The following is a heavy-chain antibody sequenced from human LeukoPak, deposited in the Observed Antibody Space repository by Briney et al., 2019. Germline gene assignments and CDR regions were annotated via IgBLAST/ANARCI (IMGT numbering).Heavy chain of an antibody. D-gene: IGHD6-6*01. J-gene: IGHJ5*02. CDR1: GGSFSGYY. V-gene: IGHV4-34*01. CDR3: ARFAARPFRKPNWFDP. Sequence: SETLPLTCAVYGGSFSGYYWSWIRQPPGKGLEWIGEINHSGSTNYNPSLKSRVTISVDTSKNQFSLKLSSVTAADTAVYYCARFAARPFRKPNWFDPWGQGTLVTVSS. CDR2: INHSGST.